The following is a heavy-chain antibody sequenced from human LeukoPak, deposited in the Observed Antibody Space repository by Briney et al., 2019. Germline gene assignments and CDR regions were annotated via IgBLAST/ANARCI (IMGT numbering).Heavy chain of an antibody. CDR2: ISAYNGNT. CDR1: GYTFTSYG. D-gene: IGHD1-20*01. J-gene: IGHJ4*02. CDR3: ARTITGISTEFDY. Sequence: GASVKVSCKASGYTFTSYGISWLRQAPGQGLEWMGWISAYNGNTNYAQKLQGRVTVTTDTSTSTAYMELRRLRSDDTAVYYCARTITGISTEFDYWGQGTLVTVSS. V-gene: IGHV1-18*01.